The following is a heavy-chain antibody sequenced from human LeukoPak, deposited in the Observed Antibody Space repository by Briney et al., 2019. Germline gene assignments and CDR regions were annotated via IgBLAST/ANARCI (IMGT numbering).Heavy chain of an antibody. CDR3: ARQNGYSYGNYYFDY. J-gene: IGHJ4*02. V-gene: IGHV4-38-2*02. D-gene: IGHD5-18*01. CDR2: IYHSGST. CDR1: GYSISSGYY. Sequence: SETLSLTCTVSGYSISSGYYWGWIRPPPGKGLEWIGSIYHSGSTYYNPSLKSRVTISVDTSKNQFSLKLSSVTAADTAVYYCARQNGYSYGNYYFDYWGQGTLVTVSS.